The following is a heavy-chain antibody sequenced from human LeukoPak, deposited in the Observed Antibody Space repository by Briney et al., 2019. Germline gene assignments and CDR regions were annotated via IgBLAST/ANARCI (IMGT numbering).Heavy chain of an antibody. CDR2: IYVDNNV. D-gene: IGHD3-9*01. Sequence: GGSLRLSCVASGFIVSNNYLNWVRQAPGKGLEWLSIIYVDNNVYYADSVKGRFTISRDNSKNTLYLQMNSLRAEDTAVYYCARTQGVRYPFDPWGQGTLVTVSS. V-gene: IGHV3-53*01. CDR3: ARTQGVRYPFDP. J-gene: IGHJ5*02. CDR1: GFIVSNNY.